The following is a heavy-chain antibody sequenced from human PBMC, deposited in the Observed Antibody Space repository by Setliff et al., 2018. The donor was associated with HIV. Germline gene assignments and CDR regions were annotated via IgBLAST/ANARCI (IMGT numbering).Heavy chain of an antibody. V-gene: IGHV4-59*01. Sequence: SETLSLTCTVSGGSISSYYWSWIRQPPGKGLEWIGYIYYSGSTNYNPSLKSRVTITVDTSKNQFSLKLSSVIAADTAVYYCARIFGDQGYYYGMDVWGQGTTVTVSS. CDR3: ARIFGDQGYYYGMDV. CDR1: GGSISSYY. J-gene: IGHJ6*02. D-gene: IGHD3-3*01. CDR2: IYYSGST.